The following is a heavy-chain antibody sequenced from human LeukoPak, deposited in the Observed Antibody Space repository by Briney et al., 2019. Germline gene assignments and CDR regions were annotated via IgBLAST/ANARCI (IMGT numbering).Heavy chain of an antibody. CDR3: ARDPGTDYFDY. CDR1: GVTFSSYA. V-gene: IGHV3-30-3*01. J-gene: IGHJ4*02. D-gene: IGHD6-13*01. Sequence: GRSLRLSCAASGVTFSSYAMHWVRQAPGKGLEWVAVISYDGSNKYCADSVKGRFTISRDNSKNTLYLQMNSLRAEDTAVYYCARDPGTDYFDYWGQGTLVTVSS. CDR2: ISYDGSNK.